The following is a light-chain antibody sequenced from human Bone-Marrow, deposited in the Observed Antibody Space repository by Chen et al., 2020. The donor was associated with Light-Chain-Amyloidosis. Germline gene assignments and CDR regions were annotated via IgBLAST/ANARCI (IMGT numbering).Light chain of an antibody. CDR1: SGSIATNY. Sequence: NFMLTQPHSVSESPGKTVIISCTRSSGSIATNYVQWDQQRPGSSPTTVIYEDDQRPSGVPDRFSGSIHRSSNSASLTISGLKNDDEADYYCQSYQGSSQGVFGGGTKLTVL. CDR3: QSYQGSSQGV. J-gene: IGLJ3*02. V-gene: IGLV6-57*01. CDR2: EDD.